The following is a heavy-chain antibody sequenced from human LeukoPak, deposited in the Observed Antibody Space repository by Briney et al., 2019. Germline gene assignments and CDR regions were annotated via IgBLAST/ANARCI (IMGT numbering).Heavy chain of an antibody. J-gene: IGHJ6*02. CDR2: IHPNSGGT. Sequence: GASVKVSCKASGYTFTGYYMHWVRQAPGQGLEWMGWIHPNSGGTNYAQKFQGWVTMTRDTSISTAYMELSRLRSDDTAVYYCARGIAAAGTGYYYYGMDVWGQGTTVTVSS. V-gene: IGHV1-2*04. CDR3: ARGIAAAGTGYYYYGMDV. D-gene: IGHD6-13*01. CDR1: GYTFTGYY.